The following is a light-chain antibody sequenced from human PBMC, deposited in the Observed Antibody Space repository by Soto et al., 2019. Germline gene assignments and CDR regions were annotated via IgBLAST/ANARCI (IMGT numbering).Light chain of an antibody. J-gene: IGKJ1*01. CDR3: QQYNSYSVT. V-gene: IGKV1-5*03. CDR2: KAS. CDR1: QSISSW. Sequence: DIQMTQSPSTLSASVGDRVTITCRASQSISSWLAWYQQKPGKAPKLLIYKASSLESGVPSRFSGSGSGTEFTPTISSLQTDDFATYYCQQYNSYSVTFGQGTKVDIK.